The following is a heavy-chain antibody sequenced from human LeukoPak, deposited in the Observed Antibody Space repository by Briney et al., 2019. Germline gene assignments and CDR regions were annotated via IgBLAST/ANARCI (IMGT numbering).Heavy chain of an antibody. J-gene: IGHJ4*02. CDR2: IYHSGTT. V-gene: IGHV4-34*01. CDR3: ARRITGTLAPIDY. Sequence: SETLSLTCAVHGGSFSGYYGSWIRQPPGRGLEWIGEIYHSGTTTYNPSLKSRVTISVDKSNNQFSLKLTSVTAADTAVYYCARRITGTLAPIDYWGQGTLVTVSS. CDR1: GGSFSGYY. D-gene: IGHD1-20*01.